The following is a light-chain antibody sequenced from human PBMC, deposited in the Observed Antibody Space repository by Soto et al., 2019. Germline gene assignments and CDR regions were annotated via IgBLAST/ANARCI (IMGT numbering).Light chain of an antibody. CDR1: SSDVGSYNL. V-gene: IGLV2-23*01. J-gene: IGLJ1*01. CDR3: SSYAGSRTYV. CDR2: EGS. Sequence: QSVLTQPASVSGSPGQSITISCTGTSSDVGSYNLVSWYQQHPGKAPKLMTYEGSKRPSGVSNRFSGSRSGNTASLTISGLLAEDGADYYCSSYAGSRTYVFGTGTKLTVL.